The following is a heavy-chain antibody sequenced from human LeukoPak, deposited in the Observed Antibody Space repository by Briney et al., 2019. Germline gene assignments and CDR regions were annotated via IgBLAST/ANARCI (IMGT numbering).Heavy chain of an antibody. CDR1: GGSFSGYY. Sequence: LETLSLTCAVYGGSFSGYYWSWIRQPPGKGLEWIGEINHSGSTNYNPSLKSRVTISVDTSKNQFSLKLSSVTAADTAVYYCARDLWFGRNWFDPWGQGTLVTVSS. D-gene: IGHD3-10*01. J-gene: IGHJ5*02. CDR2: INHSGST. CDR3: ARDLWFGRNWFDP. V-gene: IGHV4-34*01.